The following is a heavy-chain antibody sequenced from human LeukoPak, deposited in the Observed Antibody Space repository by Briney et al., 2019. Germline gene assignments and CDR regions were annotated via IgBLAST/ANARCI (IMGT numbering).Heavy chain of an antibody. CDR2: IIHSGST. CDR1: GGSFTGYY. CDR3: ARELGYYDSSALGYFDC. V-gene: IGHV4-34*12. Sequence: PSETLSLTCAVYGGSFTGYYWSWIRQPPGKGLEWIGEIIHSGSTNYNPSLKSRVTISVDTSKNQFSLKLSSVTAADTAVYYCARELGYYDSSALGYFDCWGQGILVTVSS. J-gene: IGHJ4*02. D-gene: IGHD3-22*01.